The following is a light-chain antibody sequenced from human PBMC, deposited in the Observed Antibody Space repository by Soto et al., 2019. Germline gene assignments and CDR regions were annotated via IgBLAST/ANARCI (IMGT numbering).Light chain of an antibody. CDR3: GTWDSSLSAGGI. V-gene: IGLV1-51*02. J-gene: IGLJ1*01. CDR1: SSNIGKNF. CDR2: ENN. Sequence: QSVLTQPPSVSAAPGQTVTISCSGSSSNIGKNFVSWYQQLPGTAPQLLIYENNKRPSGIPDRFSGSKSGTSATLGITGLQTGDEADYYCGTWDSSLSAGGIFGTGTTVTVL.